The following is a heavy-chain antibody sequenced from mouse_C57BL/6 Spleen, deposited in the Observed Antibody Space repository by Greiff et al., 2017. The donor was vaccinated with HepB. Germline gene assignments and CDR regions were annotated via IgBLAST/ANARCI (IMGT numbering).Heavy chain of an antibody. Sequence: QVQLQQPGAELVKPGASVKMSCKASGYTFTSYWITWVKQRPGQGLEWIGDIYPGSGSTNYNEKFKSKATLTVDTSSSTAYMQLSSLTSEDSAVYYFARGGGYGNLFDYWGQGTTLTVSS. J-gene: IGHJ2*01. D-gene: IGHD2-1*01. CDR3: ARGGGYGNLFDY. V-gene: IGHV1-55*01. CDR1: GYTFTSYW. CDR2: IYPGSGST.